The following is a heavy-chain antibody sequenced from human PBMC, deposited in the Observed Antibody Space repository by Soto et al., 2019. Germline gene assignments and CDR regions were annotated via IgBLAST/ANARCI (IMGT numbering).Heavy chain of an antibody. V-gene: IGHV3-23*01. CDR2: ISVSGDST. CDR1: GFTFSNYA. D-gene: IGHD6-13*01. J-gene: IGHJ4*02. CDR3: AKGSTGWYLSCFDY. Sequence: PGGSLRLSCAASGFTFSNYAMNWVRQAPGKGLEWASTISVSGDSTYYADSVKGRFTISRDNSKNTLSLQMNSLRAEDTAVYYCAKGSTGWYLSCFDYWAREPWSPSPQ.